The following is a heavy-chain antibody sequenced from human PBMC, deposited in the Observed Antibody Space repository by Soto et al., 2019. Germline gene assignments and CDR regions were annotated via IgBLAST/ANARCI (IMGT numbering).Heavy chain of an antibody. Sequence: EVELVESGGGLVQPGGSLRLSCAASGFTFSSYWMSWVRQSPGKGLEWVANIKQDGSEKYYVDSVKGRFTISRDNAKNSLYLQMNSLRAEDTAVYYCARDITMVRGVIRRVTNCGMDVWGQGTTVTVSS. CDR1: GFTFSSYW. J-gene: IGHJ6*02. D-gene: IGHD3-10*01. CDR3: ARDITMVRGVIRRVTNCGMDV. CDR2: IKQDGSEK. V-gene: IGHV3-7*04.